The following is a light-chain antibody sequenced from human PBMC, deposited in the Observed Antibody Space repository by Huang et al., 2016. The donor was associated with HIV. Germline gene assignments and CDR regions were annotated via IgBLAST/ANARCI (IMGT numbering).Light chain of an antibody. V-gene: IGKV1-39*01. CDR1: QSISSY. Sequence: DIQMTQSPSSLSASVGDRVTITCRASQSISSYLNWYQQKPGKAPKVLIYAVSTLQMGVPSRFSGSGSGTDFTLTISSLQPEDFATYYCQQSYSTLWTFGQGTKVEIK. CDR2: AVS. J-gene: IGKJ1*01. CDR3: QQSYSTLWT.